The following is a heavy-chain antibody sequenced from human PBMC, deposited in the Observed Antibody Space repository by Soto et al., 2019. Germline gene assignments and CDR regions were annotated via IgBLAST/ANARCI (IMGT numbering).Heavy chain of an antibody. V-gene: IGHV3-48*03. J-gene: IGHJ6*02. CDR1: GFTFSSYE. CDR2: ISSSGSTT. CDR3: VRPFYDFGSVYYGGGRDFYGLDV. Sequence: HPGGSLRLSCVVSGFTFSSYEMIWVRQAPGRGLEWLSYISSSGSTTFYADSVKGRFTLSRDNAKNSLYLQMNSLRVEDTAVYYCVRPFYDFGSVYYGGGRDFYGLDVWGQGTTVTVSS. D-gene: IGHD3-3*01.